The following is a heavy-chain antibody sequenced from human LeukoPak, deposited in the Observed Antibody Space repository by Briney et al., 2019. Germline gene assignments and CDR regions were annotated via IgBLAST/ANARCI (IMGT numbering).Heavy chain of an antibody. J-gene: IGHJ4*02. CDR1: GDTISSGGYS. V-gene: IGHV4-30-4*07. CDR2: FYSSGTT. D-gene: IGHD2-21*02. Sequence: SETLSLTCAVSGDTISSGGYSWNWIRQPPGKGLEWIGYFYSSGTTNNTPSLTRRSTISVDTSKNQFSQKLTSVTAADTAVYYCARGWGPAYGGGDCHRHFDYWGQGTLLTVSS. CDR3: ARGWGPAYGGGDCHRHFDY.